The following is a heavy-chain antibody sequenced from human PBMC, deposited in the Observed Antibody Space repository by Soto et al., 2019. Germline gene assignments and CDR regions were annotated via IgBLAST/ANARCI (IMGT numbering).Heavy chain of an antibody. J-gene: IGHJ3*02. CDR3: ARARLRAVYAFDI. D-gene: IGHD5-12*01. Sequence: QVQLQESDAGLVKASQTLSLTCTVSGGPVSGGAYYWTWNRQRPRKGLEWIGYIYYSGSISYSPSLKSRLSISLDTSKNQFSLRLSSVTAADTAMYYCARARLRAVYAFDIWGQGTMVTVSS. CDR2: IYYSGSI. CDR1: GGPVSGGAYY. V-gene: IGHV4-31*03.